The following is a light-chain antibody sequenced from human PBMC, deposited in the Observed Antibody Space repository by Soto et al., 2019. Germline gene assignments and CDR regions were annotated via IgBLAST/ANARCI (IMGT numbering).Light chain of an antibody. J-gene: IGKJ4*01. Sequence: EIVLTQSPGTLSLSPGERATLSCRASQSVSTSYLAWYQQKPGQAPRLLIYGASSMATGIPYRFSGSGSGADFTLTISRLEPEDFAVYYCQQYGSVPLTFGGGTKVEIK. CDR3: QQYGSVPLT. V-gene: IGKV3-20*01. CDR1: QSVSTSY. CDR2: GAS.